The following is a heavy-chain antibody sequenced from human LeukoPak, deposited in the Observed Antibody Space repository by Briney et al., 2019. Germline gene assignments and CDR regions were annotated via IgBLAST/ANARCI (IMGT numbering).Heavy chain of an antibody. CDR2: ISGSGGST. CDR3: AKGTYAVAGTYSWFDP. V-gene: IGHV3-23*01. Sequence: GGSLRLSCAASGFTFSSCAMSWVRQAPGKGLEWVSAISGSGGSTYYADSVKGRFTISRDNSKNTLYLQMNSLRAEDTAVYYCAKGTYAVAGTYSWFDPWGQGTLVTVSS. D-gene: IGHD6-19*01. J-gene: IGHJ5*02. CDR1: GFTFSSCA.